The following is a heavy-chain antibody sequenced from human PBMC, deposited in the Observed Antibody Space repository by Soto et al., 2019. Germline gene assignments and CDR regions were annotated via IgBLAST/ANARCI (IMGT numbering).Heavy chain of an antibody. Sequence: EVQLVESGGGLVQPGGSLRLSCSASGFIFSTYDMHWVRQATGKGLEWVSAIGSAGDTFYPDSVKGRFTISRENAKNSLYLQMNSLRAEDTAVYYCARGLAASDSTWGQGTLATVSS. D-gene: IGHD6-13*01. CDR2: IGSAGDT. CDR3: ARGLAASDST. CDR1: GFIFSTYD. V-gene: IGHV3-13*01. J-gene: IGHJ4*02.